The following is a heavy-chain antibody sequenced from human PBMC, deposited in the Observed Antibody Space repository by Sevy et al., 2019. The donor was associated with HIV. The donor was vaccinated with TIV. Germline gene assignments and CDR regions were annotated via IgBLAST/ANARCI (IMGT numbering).Heavy chain of an antibody. CDR3: VRGPPYSSSWWGGYYYYYGMDV. CDR2: ISYDGSNK. D-gene: IGHD6-13*01. J-gene: IGHJ6*02. CDR1: GFTFSSYA. V-gene: IGHV3-30-3*01. Sequence: GGSLRLSCAASGFTFSSYAMHWVRQAPGKGLEWVAVISYDGSNKYYADSVKGRFTISRDNSKNTLYLQMNSLRAEDTAVYYCVRGPPYSSSWWGGYYYYYGMDVWGQGTTVTVSS.